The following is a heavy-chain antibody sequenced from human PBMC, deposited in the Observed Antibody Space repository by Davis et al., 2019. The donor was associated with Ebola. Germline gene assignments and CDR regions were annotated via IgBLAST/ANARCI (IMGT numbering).Heavy chain of an antibody. J-gene: IGHJ4*02. V-gene: IGHV3-48*04. Sequence: PGGSLRLSCAASGFTFSNYPMNWVRQTPGKGLEWVSYISSSGSTTYYGDSVKGRFTISRDNAKNSLDLQMNSLRAEDTAVYYCARLGYCSGGSCYWGQGTLVTVSS. CDR1: GFTFSNYP. CDR2: ISSSGSTT. CDR3: ARLGYCSGGSCY. D-gene: IGHD2-15*01.